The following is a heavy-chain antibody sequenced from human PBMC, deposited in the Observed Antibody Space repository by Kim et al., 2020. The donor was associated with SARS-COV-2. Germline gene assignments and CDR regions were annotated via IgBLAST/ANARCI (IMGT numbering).Heavy chain of an antibody. J-gene: IGHJ4*02. CDR3: ARDRYSSSGGYFDY. V-gene: IGHV3-30-3*01. CDR2: ISYDGSNK. CDR1: GFTFSSYA. D-gene: IGHD6-13*01. Sequence: GGSLRLSCAASGFTFSSYAMHWVRQAPGKGLEWVAVISYDGSNKYYADSVKGRFTISRDNSKNTLYLQMNSLRAEDTAVYYCARDRYSSSGGYFDYWGQGTLVTVSS.